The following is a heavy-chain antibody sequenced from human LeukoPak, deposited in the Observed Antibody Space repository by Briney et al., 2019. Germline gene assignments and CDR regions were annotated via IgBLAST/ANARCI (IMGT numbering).Heavy chain of an antibody. D-gene: IGHD5-12*01. V-gene: IGHV3-23*01. J-gene: IGHJ6*02. CDR1: GFTFTTYA. Sequence: GGSLRLSCAVSGFTFTTYAMTWVRQAPGKGLEWVSAISGSGTSTYYADSVKGRFTISRDNSKNTLYLQMNSLRAEDTAIYYCAKEEWLRRDFNGMDVWGQGTTVSVSS. CDR2: ISGSGTST. CDR3: AKEEWLRRDFNGMDV.